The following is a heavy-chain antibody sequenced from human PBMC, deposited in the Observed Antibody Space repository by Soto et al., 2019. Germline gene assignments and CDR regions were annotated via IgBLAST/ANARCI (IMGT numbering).Heavy chain of an antibody. CDR3: ARREIQGPIDY. Sequence: PSETLSLTCAVSGYSISSSNWWGWIRQPPGKGLEWIGYIYYSGTTYYNPSLKSRVTMSVDTSKNHFSLKLTSVTAVDTAVYYCARREIQGPIDYWGQGTLVTVSS. J-gene: IGHJ4*02. CDR2: IYYSGTT. CDR1: GYSISSSNW. V-gene: IGHV4-28*01. D-gene: IGHD1-26*01.